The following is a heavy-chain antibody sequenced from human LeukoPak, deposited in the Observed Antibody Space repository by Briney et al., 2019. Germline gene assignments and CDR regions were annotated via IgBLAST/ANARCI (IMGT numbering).Heavy chain of an antibody. Sequence: PSETLSLTCTVSGGSISSGSYYWSWIRQPAGKGLEWIGRIYTSGSTNYNPSLKSRVTISVDTSKDQFSLKLSSVTAADTAVYYCARGPIVAFPHLFDYWGQGTLVTVSS. D-gene: IGHD5-12*01. CDR3: ARGPIVAFPHLFDY. CDR1: GGSISSGSYY. V-gene: IGHV4-61*02. J-gene: IGHJ4*02. CDR2: IYTSGST.